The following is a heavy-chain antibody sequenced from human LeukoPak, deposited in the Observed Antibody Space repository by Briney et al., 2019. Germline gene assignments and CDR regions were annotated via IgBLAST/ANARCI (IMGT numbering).Heavy chain of an antibody. CDR3: ARGYDSSGYNWFDP. CDR1: GGSISSGGYS. Sequence: SETLSLTCAVSGGSISSGGYSWSWIRQPPGKGLEWIGYIYHSGSTYYNPSLKSRVTISVDRSKNQFSLKLSSVTAADTAAYYCARGYDSSGYNWFDPWGQGTLVTVSS. D-gene: IGHD3-22*01. CDR2: IYHSGST. J-gene: IGHJ5*02. V-gene: IGHV4-30-2*01.